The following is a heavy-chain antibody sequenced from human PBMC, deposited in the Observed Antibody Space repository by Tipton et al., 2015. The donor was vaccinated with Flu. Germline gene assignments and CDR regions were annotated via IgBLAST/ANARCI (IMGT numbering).Heavy chain of an antibody. J-gene: IGHJ5*02. CDR3: ARVWVDP. CDR1: GGSFSGYY. V-gene: IGHV4-34*01. CDR2: INHSGST. Sequence: LRLSCAVYGGSFSGYYWSWIRQPPGKGLEWIGEINHSGSTNYNPSLKSRVTISVDTSKNQFSLKLSSVTAADTAVYYCARVWVDPWGQGTLVTVSS.